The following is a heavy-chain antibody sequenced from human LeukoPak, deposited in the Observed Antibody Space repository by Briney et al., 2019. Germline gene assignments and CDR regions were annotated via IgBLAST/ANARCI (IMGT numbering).Heavy chain of an antibody. CDR2: IDWDDDK. CDR1: GFSLSTSGMC. V-gene: IGHV2-70*11. Sequence: SGPTLVNPTQTLTLTCTFSGFSLSTSGMCVSWIRQPPGKALEWFARIDWDDDKYYSTSLKTRLTTSKDTSKNQVVLTMTNMDPVDTATYYCARRTRAAHDAFDIWGQGTMVTVSS. J-gene: IGHJ3*02. CDR3: ARRTRAAHDAFDI. D-gene: IGHD6-6*01.